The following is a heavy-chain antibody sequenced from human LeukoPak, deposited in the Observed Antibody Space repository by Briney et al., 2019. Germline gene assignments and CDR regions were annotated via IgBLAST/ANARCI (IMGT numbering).Heavy chain of an antibody. V-gene: IGHV3-33*06. J-gene: IGHJ4*02. D-gene: IGHD3-16*02. Sequence: PGRSLRLSCAAYGFTFSSYGMHWVRQAPGKGLEWVAVIWYDGSNKYYADSVKGRFTISRDNSKNTLYLQMNSLRAEDTAVYYCAKDPQDMITFGGVIDSYFDYWGQGTLVTVSS. CDR1: GFTFSSYG. CDR2: IWYDGSNK. CDR3: AKDPQDMITFGGVIDSYFDY.